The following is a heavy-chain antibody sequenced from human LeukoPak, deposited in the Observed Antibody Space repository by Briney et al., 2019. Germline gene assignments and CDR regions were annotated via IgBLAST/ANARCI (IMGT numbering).Heavy chain of an antibody. CDR1: GTTFNDAW. CDR3: TTVVLIPAAVEAH. J-gene: IGHJ1*01. Sequence: GGSRRPSGTAPGTTFNDAWITWVGKAPGKGLNWVGRFKTETDGGTTEYAAPVRGRFTISRDDSEDTLYLHMTSLKIEDSGVYYCTTVVLIPAAVEAHWGQGTLVTVSS. V-gene: IGHV3-15*01. D-gene: IGHD2-2*01. CDR2: FKTETDGGTT.